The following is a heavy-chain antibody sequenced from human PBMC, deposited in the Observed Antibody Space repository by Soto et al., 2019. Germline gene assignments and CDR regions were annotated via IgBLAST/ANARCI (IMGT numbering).Heavy chain of an antibody. V-gene: IGHV3-23*01. D-gene: IGHD1-1*01. Sequence: EVHLLESGGGLVQPGGYLRLSCTASGFPFGNYAMYWVRQAPGKGLEWVSGISGGDDGTNYEDSVKGRFTVSRDNSRNTMYLQMNSLRAEDTAVYYCAKEPRLQLAYWGQGPLVTVSS. CDR2: ISGGDDGT. CDR3: AKEPRLQLAY. CDR1: GFPFGNYA. J-gene: IGHJ4*02.